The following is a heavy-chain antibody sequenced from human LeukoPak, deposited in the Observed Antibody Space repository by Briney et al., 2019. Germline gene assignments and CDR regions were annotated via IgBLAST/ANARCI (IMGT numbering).Heavy chain of an antibody. J-gene: IGHJ3*02. D-gene: IGHD6-6*01. CDR1: GFTFSSYE. CDR2: ISSSGSTI. CDR3: ARYSSSDAFDI. V-gene: IGHV3-48*03. Sequence: GGSLRLSCAASGFTFSSYEMNWVRQAPGKGLEWVSYISSSGSTIYYADSVKGRFTISRDNAKNSLYLQMNSLRAEDTAVYYCARYSSSDAFDIWGQGTMVTVSS.